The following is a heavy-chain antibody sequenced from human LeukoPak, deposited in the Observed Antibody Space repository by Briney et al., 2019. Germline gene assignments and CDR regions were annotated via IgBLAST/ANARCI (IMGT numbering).Heavy chain of an antibody. Sequence: GGPLRLSCEASGFSFSSVYMTWIRQAPGKGLEWVANIKEDGSDKYYVDSVKGRFTVSRDNAKNSLYLQMNSLRVDDTAVYYCVRTGRIPPDHWGQGTLVTVSS. V-gene: IGHV3-7*01. CDR3: VRTGRIPPDH. CDR1: GFSFSSVY. J-gene: IGHJ4*02. CDR2: IKEDGSDK.